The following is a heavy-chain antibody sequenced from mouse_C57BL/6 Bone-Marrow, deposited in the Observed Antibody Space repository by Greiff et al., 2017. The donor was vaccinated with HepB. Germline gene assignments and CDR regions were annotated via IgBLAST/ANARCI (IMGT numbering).Heavy chain of an antibody. CDR1: GYTFTSYW. J-gene: IGHJ2*01. Sequence: VKLQQPGAELVKPGASVKLSCKASGYTFTSYWMQWVKQRPGQGLEWIGEIDPSDSYTNYNQKFKGKATLTVDTSSSTAYMQLSSLTSEDSAVYYCARHYYGSSLDYWGQGTTLTVSS. CDR3: ARHYYGSSLDY. CDR2: IDPSDSYT. V-gene: IGHV1-50*01. D-gene: IGHD1-1*01.